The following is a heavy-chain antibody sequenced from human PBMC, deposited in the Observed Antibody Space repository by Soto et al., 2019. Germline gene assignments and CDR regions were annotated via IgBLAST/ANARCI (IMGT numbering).Heavy chain of an antibody. Sequence: SGPTLVNPTQTLTLICTFSGFSLSTSGVGVGWIRQPPGKALEWLALIYWNDDKRYSPSLKSRLTITKDTSKNQVVLTMTNMDPVDTATYYCAHRPNPLYGGYVDPFFDYWGQGTLVTVSS. D-gene: IGHD5-12*01. CDR2: IYWNDDK. J-gene: IGHJ4*02. CDR1: GFSLSTSGVG. CDR3: AHRPNPLYGGYVDPFFDY. V-gene: IGHV2-5*01.